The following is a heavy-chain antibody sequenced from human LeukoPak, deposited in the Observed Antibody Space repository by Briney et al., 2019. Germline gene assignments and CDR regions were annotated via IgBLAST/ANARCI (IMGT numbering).Heavy chain of an antibody. D-gene: IGHD3-16*02. CDR2: INHSGST. V-gene: IGHV4-34*01. CDR1: GGSFSGYY. Sequence: SETLSLTCAVYGGSFSGYYWSWIRQPPGKGLGWIGEINHSGSTNYNPSLKSRVTISVDTSKNQFSLKLSSVTAADTAVYYCARLGSHDYVWWSYRHPGRLDYWGQGTLVTVS. J-gene: IGHJ4*02. CDR3: ARLGSHDYVWWSYRHPGRLDY.